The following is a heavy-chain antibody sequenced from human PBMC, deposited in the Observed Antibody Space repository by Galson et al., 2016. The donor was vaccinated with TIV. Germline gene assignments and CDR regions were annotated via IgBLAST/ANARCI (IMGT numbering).Heavy chain of an antibody. CDR2: IYPRDSQT. CDR1: GYTFTSFW. Sequence: QSGAEVKKPGESLKISCKCSGYTFTSFWIGWVRQLPGRGLEWMGIIYPRDSQTRYSPSFQGQVTMSADKSISTAYLQWSSLKASDTAIYYCARDAPVSQSDSSGYLPSSYNYYAMDVWGQGTTVTVSS. CDR3: ARDAPVSQSDSSGYLPSSYNYYAMDV. V-gene: IGHV5-51*01. D-gene: IGHD3-22*01. J-gene: IGHJ6*02.